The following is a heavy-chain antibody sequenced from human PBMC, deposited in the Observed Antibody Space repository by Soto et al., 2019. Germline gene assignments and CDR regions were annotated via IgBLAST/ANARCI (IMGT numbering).Heavy chain of an antibody. CDR3: ARGRYGYVD. Sequence: TLSHTCTVSGGSIISGCYYWSWIRQHPGKGLEWIGYIYYSGSTYYNPSLKSRVTISVDTSKNQFSLKLSSVTAADTAVYYCARGRYGYVDWGQGTLVTVPS. D-gene: IGHD5-18*01. CDR1: GGSIISGCYY. V-gene: IGHV4-31*03. CDR2: IYYSGST. J-gene: IGHJ4*02.